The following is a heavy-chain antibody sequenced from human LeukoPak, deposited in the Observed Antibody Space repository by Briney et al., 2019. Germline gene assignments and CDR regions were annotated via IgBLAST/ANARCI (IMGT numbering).Heavy chain of an antibody. D-gene: IGHD3-22*01. CDR2: ISAYNGNT. V-gene: IGHV1-18*01. CDR1: GYTFTSYG. CDR3: ARDSNLDYDSSEPFDY. J-gene: IGHJ4*02. Sequence: GASVKVSCKASGYTFTSYGISWVRQAPGQGLEWMGWISAYNGNTNYAQKLQGRVTMTTDTSTSTAYMELRSLRSDDTAVYYCARDSNLDYDSSEPFDYWGQGTLVTVSS.